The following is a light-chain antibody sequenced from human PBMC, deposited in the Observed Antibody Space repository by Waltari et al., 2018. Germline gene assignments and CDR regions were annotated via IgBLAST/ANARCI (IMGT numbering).Light chain of an antibody. J-gene: IGKJ4*01. CDR3: QQRGNWPPLT. V-gene: IGKV3-11*01. CDR1: KSVNSY. Sequence: VLTQSPATLSLSPGESATLSCRASKSVNSYLAWYPPNPGQAPRLLLYDASNRATGIPARFSGSGSGTDFTLTISSLGPEDFAVYYCQQRGNWPPLTFGGGTKVEIK. CDR2: DAS.